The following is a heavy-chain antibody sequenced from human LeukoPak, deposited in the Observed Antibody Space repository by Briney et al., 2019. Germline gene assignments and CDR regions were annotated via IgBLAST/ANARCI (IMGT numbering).Heavy chain of an antibody. J-gene: IGHJ1*01. CDR2: IYPGDSDI. Sequence: GESLKISCKASGYSFTTQWIGWVRQMPGKGLEWMAIIYPGDSDIRYSPSFQGQVTISADKSITTAYLQWSSLKASDTAMYYCAGAGIAVAGNAEYFQHWGQGTLVTVSS. D-gene: IGHD6-19*01. CDR1: GYSFTTQW. CDR3: AGAGIAVAGNAEYFQH. V-gene: IGHV5-51*01.